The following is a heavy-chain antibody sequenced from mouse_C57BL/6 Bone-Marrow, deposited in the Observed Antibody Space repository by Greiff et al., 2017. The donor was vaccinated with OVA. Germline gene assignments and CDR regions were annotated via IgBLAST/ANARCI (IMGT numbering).Heavy chain of an antibody. CDR2: IYPGSGNT. D-gene: IGHD1-2*01. CDR3: ARGDHYYGAWFAY. CDR1: GYTFTDYY. Sequence: VQLQQSGAELVRPGASVKLSCKASGYTFTDYYINWVKQRPGQGLEWIARIYPGSGNTYYNEKFKGKATLTAEKSSSTAYMQLSSLTSEDSAVYFCARGDHYYGAWFAYWGQGTLVTVSA. J-gene: IGHJ3*01. V-gene: IGHV1-76*01.